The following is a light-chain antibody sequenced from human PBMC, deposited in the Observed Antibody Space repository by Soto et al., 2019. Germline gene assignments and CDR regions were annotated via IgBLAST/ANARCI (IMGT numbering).Light chain of an antibody. CDR1: SSDVGGYNY. CDR3: SSYTSSSTLVV. CDR2: DVS. Sequence: QSALTQPASVSGSPGQSITISCTGTSSDVGGYNYVSWYQQHPGKAPKLMFYDVSNRPSGVSNRFSGSKSGNTDSLTISGLQAEDEADYDCSSYTSSSTLVVFGGGTKLTVL. J-gene: IGLJ2*01. V-gene: IGLV2-14*01.